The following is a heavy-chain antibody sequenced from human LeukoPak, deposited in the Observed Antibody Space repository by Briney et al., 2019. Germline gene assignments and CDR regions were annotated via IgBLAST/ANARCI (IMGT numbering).Heavy chain of an antibody. D-gene: IGHD2-2*01. J-gene: IGHJ6*03. CDR2: IKQDGSEK. CDR1: GFTFSSYW. CDR3: ARDRSTSCCHYYYYHMEV. V-gene: IGHV3-7*01. Sequence: GGSLRLSCAASGFTFSSYWMSWVRQAPGKGLECVANIKQDGSEKYYVDSVKGRFTISRDNAKNSLYLQMNSLRAEDTAVYYCARDRSTSCCHYYYYHMEVWGKGTTVTVSS.